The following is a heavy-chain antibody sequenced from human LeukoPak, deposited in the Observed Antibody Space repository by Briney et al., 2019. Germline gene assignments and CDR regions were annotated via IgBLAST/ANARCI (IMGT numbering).Heavy chain of an antibody. CDR1: GFTFSSYW. D-gene: IGHD3-16*01. CDR3: ARVWFGRWFYY. J-gene: IGHJ4*02. Sequence: GGSLRLSCAASGFTFSSYWMSWVRQAPGKGLEWVANIKQDGSEKYYVDSVKGRFTISRDNAKNSLYLQMNSLRAKDTAVYYCARVWFGRWFYYWGQGTLVTVSS. V-gene: IGHV3-7*01. CDR2: IKQDGSEK.